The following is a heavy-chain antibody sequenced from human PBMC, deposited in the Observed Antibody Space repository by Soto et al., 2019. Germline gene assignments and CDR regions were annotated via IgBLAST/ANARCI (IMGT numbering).Heavy chain of an antibody. CDR3: ARATGYSSTWYDS. Sequence: PSETLSLTCTVSGGSISSHYWTWIRQPPGKGLEWLGYMYYSGSTKYNPSLKSRVTISADTSKNQFSLKLFSVTAADTARYYCARATGYSSTWYDSWGQGIQVTVSS. CDR1: GGSISSHY. D-gene: IGHD6-13*01. V-gene: IGHV4-59*11. J-gene: IGHJ5*01. CDR2: MYYSGST.